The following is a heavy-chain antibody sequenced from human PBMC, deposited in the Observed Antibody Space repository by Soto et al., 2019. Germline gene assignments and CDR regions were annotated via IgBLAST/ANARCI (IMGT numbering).Heavy chain of an antibody. Sequence: TLSLTCTVSGASITYGGYSWSWIRQTPGKGMEWIGYINHLETTFYNPSFESRLSLSIDRAKNQFSLNLNSMSAADRAVYFCARGGGSDSFDYWGQGILVTVSS. V-gene: IGHV4-30-2*01. CDR2: INHLETT. D-gene: IGHD1-26*01. CDR3: ARGGGSDSFDY. J-gene: IGHJ4*02. CDR1: GASITYGGYS.